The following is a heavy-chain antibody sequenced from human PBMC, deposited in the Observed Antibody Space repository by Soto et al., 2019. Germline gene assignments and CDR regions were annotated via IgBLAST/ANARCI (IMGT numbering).Heavy chain of an antibody. CDR1: GGMFYSSA. Sequence: VQLVQSGAEVKTPGSSVKVSCKASGGMFYSSAINWVRQAPGQGLEWVSSISSTTNYIYYADSMKGRFTVSRDNAKNSVYLEMNSLSAEDTALYYCARESEDLTSNFDYWGQGTLVTVSS. V-gene: IGHV3-21*01. J-gene: IGHJ4*02. CDR2: ISSTTNYI. CDR3: ARESEDLTSNFDY.